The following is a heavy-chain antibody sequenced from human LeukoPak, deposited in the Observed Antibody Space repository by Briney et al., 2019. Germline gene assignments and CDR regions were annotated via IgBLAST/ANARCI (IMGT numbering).Heavy chain of an antibody. J-gene: IGHJ4*02. CDR1: GVSISSYY. V-gene: IGHV4-59*08. Sequence: SETLSLTCTVSGVSISSYYWSWIRQPPGKGLEWIGYIYYSGNTNYNPSLKSRVTISVDTSKSQFSLNLSSVTAADTAVYYCARVPRWNYDPTYFDFWGQGTLVTVSS. CDR2: IYYSGNT. D-gene: IGHD1-7*01. CDR3: ARVPRWNYDPTYFDF.